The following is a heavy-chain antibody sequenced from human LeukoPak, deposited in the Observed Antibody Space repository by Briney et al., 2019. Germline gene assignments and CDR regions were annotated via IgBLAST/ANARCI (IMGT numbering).Heavy chain of an antibody. CDR3: ARVPRLKFPGLEYYFDY. Sequence: EASVKVSCKASGYTFTSYGISWVRQAPGQGLEWMGWISAYNGNTNYAQKLQGRVTMTTDTSTSTAYMELRSLRSDDTAVYYCARVPRLKFPGLEYYFDYWGQGTLVTVSS. V-gene: IGHV1-18*01. D-gene: IGHD2-21*01. CDR2: ISAYNGNT. J-gene: IGHJ4*02. CDR1: GYTFTSYG.